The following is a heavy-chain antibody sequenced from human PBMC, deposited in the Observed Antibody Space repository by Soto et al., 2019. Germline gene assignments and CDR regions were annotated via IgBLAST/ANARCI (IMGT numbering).Heavy chain of an antibody. J-gene: IGHJ6*02. V-gene: IGHV1-69*13. CDR3: AVTGSGYSTPHYYYYGMDV. D-gene: IGHD3-22*01. CDR2: IIPIFGTA. Sequence: ASVKVSCKASGGTFSSYAISWVRQAPGQGLEWMGGIIPIFGTANYAQKFQGRVTITADESTSTAYMGLSSLRSEDTAVYYCAVTGSGYSTPHYYYYGMDVWGQGTTVTVSS. CDR1: GGTFSSYA.